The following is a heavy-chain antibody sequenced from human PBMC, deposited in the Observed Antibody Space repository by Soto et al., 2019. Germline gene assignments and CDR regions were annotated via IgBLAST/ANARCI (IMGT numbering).Heavy chain of an antibody. CDR3: ARYLELSSLFDY. CDR1: GGTFSSYA. V-gene: IGHV1-69*01. D-gene: IGHD1-7*01. J-gene: IGHJ4*02. Sequence: QVQLVQSGAEVKKPGSSVNVSCKASGGTFSSYAISWVRQAPGQGLEWMGGIIPIFGTANYAQKFQGRVTIPADESTSPAYMELSSLRSEDTAVYYCARYLELSSLFDYWGQGTLVTVSS. CDR2: IIPIFGTA.